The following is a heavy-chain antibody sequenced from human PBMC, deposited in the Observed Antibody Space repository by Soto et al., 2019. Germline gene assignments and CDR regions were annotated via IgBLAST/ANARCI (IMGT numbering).Heavy chain of an antibody. Sequence: QVQLYESGPGLVQPSQTLSLSCTVSGASVSTGVYYWTWIRQHPGKGLEWIGYIDNTGSAYYNPSLTGRVDISVDNSKHQFSLNLQSLTAADTAFYYCAGAVSEFDVRRYRTSYFDQWGQGILVTFSS. CDR1: GASVSTGVYY. CDR3: AGAVSEFDVRRYRTSYFDQ. CDR2: IDNTGSA. V-gene: IGHV4-31*03. D-gene: IGHD3-10*02. J-gene: IGHJ4*02.